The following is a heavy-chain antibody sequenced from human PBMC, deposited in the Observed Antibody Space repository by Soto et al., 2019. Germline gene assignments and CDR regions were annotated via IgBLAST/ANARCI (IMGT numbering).Heavy chain of an antibody. Sequence: PGGSLRLSCAVSGFTLSGYWMHWVRQAPGKGLEWVSRINNDGSSTNYADSVKGRFTISRDNAKNTLSLQMNNLRVEDTAVYYCARSLTAFDYWGQGTLVTVSS. D-gene: IGHD5-18*01. J-gene: IGHJ4*02. CDR2: INNDGSST. CDR1: GFTLSGYW. CDR3: ARSLTAFDY. V-gene: IGHV3-74*01.